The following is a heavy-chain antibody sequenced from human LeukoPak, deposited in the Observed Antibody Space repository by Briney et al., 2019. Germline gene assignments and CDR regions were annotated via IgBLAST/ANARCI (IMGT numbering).Heavy chain of an antibody. CDR3: AKGSTGYFADL. CDR2: ISNDGGGI. Sequence: GGSLRLSCAASGFTFNNYGLIWVRQAPGKGLEWVAAISNDGGGIMYAAFVEGRFTISRGNSKNTLFLQMNSLRAEDTALYYCAKGSTGYFADLWGQGTLVTVSS. CDR1: GFTFNNYG. D-gene: IGHD3-22*01. V-gene: IGHV3-23*01. J-gene: IGHJ5*02.